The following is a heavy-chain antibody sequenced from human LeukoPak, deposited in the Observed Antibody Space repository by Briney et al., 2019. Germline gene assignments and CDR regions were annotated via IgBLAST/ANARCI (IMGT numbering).Heavy chain of an antibody. J-gene: IGHJ5*02. CDR3: ARGVNGDSKFDP. D-gene: IGHD4-17*01. Sequence: GGSLRLSCAASGFTFSSYAMSWVRQAPGKGLEWVSAISGSGGSTYYADSVKGRFTISRDNSKNTLYLQMNSLRAEDTAVYYCARGVNGDSKFDPWGQGTLVTVSS. V-gene: IGHV3-23*01. CDR1: GFTFSSYA. CDR2: ISGSGGST.